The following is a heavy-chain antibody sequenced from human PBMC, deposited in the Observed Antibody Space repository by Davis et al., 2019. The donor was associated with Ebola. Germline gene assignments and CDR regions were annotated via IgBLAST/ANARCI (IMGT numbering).Heavy chain of an antibody. J-gene: IGHJ4*02. CDR1: GDSVSSGG. CDR3: ARGWSRTGFDY. Sequence: HSQTLSLTCAISGDSVSSGGWNWIRQSPSRGLEWLGRTYYNSKWYTHYADSVKSRISINPDTSKNQFSLHLNSVTPEDTAVYFCARGWSRTGFDYWGQGTLVTVSS. V-gene: IGHV6-1*01. CDR2: TYYNSKWYT. D-gene: IGHD6-19*01.